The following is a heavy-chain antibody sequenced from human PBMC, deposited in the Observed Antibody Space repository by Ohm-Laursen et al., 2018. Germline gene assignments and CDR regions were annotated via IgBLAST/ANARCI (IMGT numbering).Heavy chain of an antibody. CDR1: GFTFSSYG. CDR2: ISYDGSNK. J-gene: IGHJ4*02. CDR3: AKESEVRAFDY. V-gene: IGHV3-30*18. D-gene: IGHD3-10*01. Sequence: SLRLSCTASGFTFSSYGMHWVRQAPGKGLEWVAVISYDGSNKYYADSVKGRFTISRDNSKNTLYLQMNSLRAEDAAVYYCAKESEVRAFDYWGQGTLVTVSS.